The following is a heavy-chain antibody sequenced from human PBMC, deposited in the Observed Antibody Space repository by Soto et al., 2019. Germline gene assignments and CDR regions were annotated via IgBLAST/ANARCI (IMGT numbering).Heavy chain of an antibody. CDR1: GFSLSTSGVG. D-gene: IGHD3-22*01. CDR2: IYWDDDK. Sequence: QITLKESGPPLVKPTQTLTLTCTFSGFSLSTSGVGVGWIRQPPGKALEWLALIYWDDDKRYSPSLKSRLTITKHTSKNQVVLTMTNMYPVDTATYYCAHRRVENDSSGYYRNDAFDIWGQGTMVTVSS. CDR3: AHRRVENDSSGYYRNDAFDI. J-gene: IGHJ3*02. V-gene: IGHV2-5*02.